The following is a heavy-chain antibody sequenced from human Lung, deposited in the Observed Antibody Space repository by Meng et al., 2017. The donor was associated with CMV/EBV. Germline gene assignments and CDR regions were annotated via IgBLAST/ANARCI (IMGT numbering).Heavy chain of an antibody. CDR1: GFTFSDYY. Sequence: GXXRLSCAASGFTFSDYYMSWIRQAPGKGLEWVSYISSSGSTIYYADSVKGRFTISRDNAKNSLYLQMNSLRAEDTAVYYCARGRIAVAVLFDPWGQGTLVTVSS. CDR2: ISSSGSTI. D-gene: IGHD6-19*01. V-gene: IGHV3-11*01. CDR3: ARGRIAVAVLFDP. J-gene: IGHJ5*02.